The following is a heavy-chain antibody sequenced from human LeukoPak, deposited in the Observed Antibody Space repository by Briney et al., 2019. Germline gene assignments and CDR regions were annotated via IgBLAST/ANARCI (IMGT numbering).Heavy chain of an antibody. V-gene: IGHV1-2*02. CDR2: INGKRGDT. CDR1: GFTFTDHY. D-gene: IGHD7-27*01. Sequence: ASVKVSFKASGFTFTDHYMHWVRQAPGQGLEWMGWINGKRGDTNYAQNFQDRVTMTRDTSTSTVYMELSRLTVDDTPVYYCARDHDWGVDYWGEGTLVTVSS. J-gene: IGHJ4*02. CDR3: ARDHDWGVDY.